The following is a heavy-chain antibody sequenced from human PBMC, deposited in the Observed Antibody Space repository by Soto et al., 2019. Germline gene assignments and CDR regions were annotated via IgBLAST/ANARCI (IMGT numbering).Heavy chain of an antibody. J-gene: IGHJ4*02. Sequence: QVQLVESGGDVVQPGRSLRLSCAASGFTFSSYGMHWVRQAPGKGLQWVAVISYDGNNKYYADSVKGRFTISRDNSKNTLYLQMNTPRPEDTAVYYCARDFSRGGSGYYPFDYWGQGTLVTVSS. CDR3: ARDFSRGGSGYYPFDY. CDR2: ISYDGNNK. V-gene: IGHV3-30*03. CDR1: GFTFSSYG. D-gene: IGHD3-22*01.